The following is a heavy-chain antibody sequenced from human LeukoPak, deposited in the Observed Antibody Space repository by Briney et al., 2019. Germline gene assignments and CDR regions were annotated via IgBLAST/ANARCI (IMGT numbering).Heavy chain of an antibody. CDR2: INPNSGGT. J-gene: IGHJ4*02. CDR3: AADYYDSSGYYQDY. D-gene: IGHD3-22*01. V-gene: IGHV1-2*02. Sequence: ASVKVSCKASGYTFTGYYMHWVRQAPGQGLEWMGWINPNSGGTNYAQKFQERVTITRDMSTSTAYMELSSLRSEDTAVYYCAADYYDSSGYYQDYWGQGTLVTVSS. CDR1: GYTFTGYY.